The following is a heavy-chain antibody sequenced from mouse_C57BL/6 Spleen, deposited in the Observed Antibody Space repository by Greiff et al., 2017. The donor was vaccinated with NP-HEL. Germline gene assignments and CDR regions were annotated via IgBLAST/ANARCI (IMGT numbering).Heavy chain of an antibody. D-gene: IGHD2-4*01. J-gene: IGHJ1*03. CDR2: ISSGGDYI. Sequence: EVNVVESGEGLVKPGGSLKLSCAASGFTFSSYAMSWVRQTPEKRLEWVAYISSGGDYIYYADTVKGRFTISRDNARNTLYLQMSSLKSEDTAMYYCTRERGNYDYDDWYFDVWGTGTTVTVSS. CDR3: TRERGNYDYDDWYFDV. V-gene: IGHV5-9-1*02. CDR1: GFTFSSYA.